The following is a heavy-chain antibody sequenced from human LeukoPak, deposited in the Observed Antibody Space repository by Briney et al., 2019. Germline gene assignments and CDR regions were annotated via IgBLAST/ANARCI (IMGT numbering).Heavy chain of an antibody. D-gene: IGHD6-19*01. Sequence: GGSLRLSCAASGFTFISYSMNWVRQAPGKGLEWVSSISSSSSYIYYADSVRGRFTISRDNAKNSLYLQMNSLRAEDTAVYYCARGGVYSSGWYVDYWGQGTLVTVSS. CDR1: GFTFISYS. CDR3: ARGGVYSSGWYVDY. CDR2: ISSSSSYI. J-gene: IGHJ4*02. V-gene: IGHV3-21*01.